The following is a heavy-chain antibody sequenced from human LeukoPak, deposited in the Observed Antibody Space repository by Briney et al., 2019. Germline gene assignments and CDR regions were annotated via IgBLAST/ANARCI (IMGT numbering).Heavy chain of an antibody. CDR3: ARHGGTAVPLDAFDI. CDR2: IYYSGST. Sequence: TSETLSLTCTVSGGSISSYYWSWIRQPPGKGLEWIGYIYYSGSTNYNPSLKSRVTISVDTSKNQFSLKLSSVTAADTAVYYCARHGGTAVPLDAFDIWGQGTMVTVSS. V-gene: IGHV4-59*08. J-gene: IGHJ3*02. CDR1: GGSISSYY. D-gene: IGHD6-19*01.